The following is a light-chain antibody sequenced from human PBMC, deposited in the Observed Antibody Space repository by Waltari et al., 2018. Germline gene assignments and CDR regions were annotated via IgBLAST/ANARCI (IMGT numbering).Light chain of an antibody. J-gene: IGKJ4*01. CDR2: ETS. Sequence: EMVLTQTPDTLSLSPGQRATLSCRASQNVGIFLAWYQQNPGQAPRLLIYETSKRATGIPARFSGSGSGIHFALTISSLEPEDFAVYYCQQRSNWPPLTFGGGTRVEIK. V-gene: IGKV3-11*01. CDR1: QNVGIF. CDR3: QQRSNWPPLT.